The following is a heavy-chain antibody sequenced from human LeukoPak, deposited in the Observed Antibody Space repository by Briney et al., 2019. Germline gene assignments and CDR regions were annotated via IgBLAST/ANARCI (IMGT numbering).Heavy chain of an antibody. V-gene: IGHV4-34*01. D-gene: IGHD6-19*01. CDR3: ARAPGSGWSD. CDR1: GGSYSGYY. Sequence: PSETLSLTCAVYGGSYSGYYWSWIRQPPGKGLEWIGEINHSGSTNYNPSLKSRVTISVDTSKNQFSLKLSSVTAADTAVYYCARAPGSGWSDWGQGTLVTVSS. CDR2: INHSGST. J-gene: IGHJ4*02.